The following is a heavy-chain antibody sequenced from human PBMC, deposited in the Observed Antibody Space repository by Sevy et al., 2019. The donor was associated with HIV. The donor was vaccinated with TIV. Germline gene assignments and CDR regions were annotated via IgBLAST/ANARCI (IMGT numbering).Heavy chain of an antibody. CDR1: GFTFSTYD. CDR2: ITYDGSYR. CDR3: AKNRPPGGSYFSRHGMDV. D-gene: IGHD3-16*01. J-gene: IGHJ6*02. V-gene: IGHV3-30*18. Sequence: GGSLRLSCAASGFTFSTYDMYWVRQAPGKGLEWVAIITYDGSYREYADSVRGRFSMSRDNSKNTLYLQMNGLSIEDTAVYYCAKNRPPGGSYFSRHGMDVWGRGTTVTVSS.